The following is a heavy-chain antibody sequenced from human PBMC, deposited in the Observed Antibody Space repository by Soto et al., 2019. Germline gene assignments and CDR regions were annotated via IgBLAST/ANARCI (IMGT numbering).Heavy chain of an antibody. CDR1: GFTFSSYG. CDR2: IWYDGSNK. V-gene: IGHV3-33*01. D-gene: IGHD6-13*01. CDR3: ARETTIVGAAAGDYYDGRDV. J-gene: IGHJ6*02. Sequence: QVQLVESGGGVVQPGRSLRLSCAASGFTFSSYGMHWVRQAPGTGLEWVAVIWYDGSNKYYADSVKGRFTISRDNSKKTLYLQMNSLRAEDTAVYYCARETTIVGAAAGDYYDGRDVWGQGTTVTVSS.